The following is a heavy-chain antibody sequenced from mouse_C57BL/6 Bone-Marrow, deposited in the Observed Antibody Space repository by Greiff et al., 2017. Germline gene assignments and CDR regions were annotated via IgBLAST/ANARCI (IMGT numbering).Heavy chain of an antibody. J-gene: IGHJ4*01. Sequence: DVKLVESGGGLVKPGGSLKLSCAASGFTFSSYAMSWVRQTPEKRLEWVATISDGGSYTYYPDNVKGRFTISRDNAKNNLYLQMSHLKSEDTAMYYCAREVATDYYAMDYWGQGTSVTVSS. CDR1: GFTFSSYA. V-gene: IGHV5-4*01. CDR3: AREVATDYYAMDY. D-gene: IGHD1-1*02. CDR2: ISDGGSYT.